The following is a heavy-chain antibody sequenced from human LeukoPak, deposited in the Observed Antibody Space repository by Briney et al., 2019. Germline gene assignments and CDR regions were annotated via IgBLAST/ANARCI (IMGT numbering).Heavy chain of an antibody. J-gene: IGHJ5*02. CDR3: SSIAAAGNWFDP. CDR1: GYTFTSYD. D-gene: IGHD6-13*01. CDR2: MNPNSGNT. V-gene: IGHV1-8*01. Sequence: ASVKVSCKASGYTFTSYDINWVRQATGQGLEWMGWMNPNSGNTGYAQKFQGRVTMTRNTSISTAYMELSSLRSEDTAVYYCSSIAAAGNWFDPWGQGTLVTVSS.